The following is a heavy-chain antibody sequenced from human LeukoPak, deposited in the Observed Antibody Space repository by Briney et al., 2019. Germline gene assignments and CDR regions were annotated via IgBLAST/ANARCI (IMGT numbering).Heavy chain of an antibody. Sequence: GGSLRLSCAASGFTFSSYSMNWVRQAPGKGLEWVSYISSSSSTIYYADSVKGRFTISRDNAKNSLYLQMNSLRDEDTAVYYCARDRGCSSTSCPPGNYYGMDVWGQGTTVTVSS. J-gene: IGHJ6*02. D-gene: IGHD2-2*01. CDR3: ARDRGCSSTSCPPGNYYGMDV. V-gene: IGHV3-48*02. CDR2: ISSSSSTI. CDR1: GFTFSSYS.